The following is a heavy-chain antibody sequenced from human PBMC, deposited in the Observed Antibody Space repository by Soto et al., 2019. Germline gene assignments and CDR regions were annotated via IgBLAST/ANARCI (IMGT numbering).Heavy chain of an antibody. CDR2: IYWDGDK. CDR1: GFSLSTSGAA. J-gene: IGHJ5*02. CDR3: AHRATMTIFGLIIDNGIWFDP. V-gene: IGHV2-5*02. Sequence: QINLIESGPTLVKPTQTLTLTCTFSGFSLSTSGAAVGWVRQPPGRALEWLALIYWDGDKRYNASLGTRLTITKDPSMNQVVLTLTNVDPADTATYYCAHRATMTIFGLIIDNGIWFDPWGQGTRVIVSS. D-gene: IGHD3-3*01.